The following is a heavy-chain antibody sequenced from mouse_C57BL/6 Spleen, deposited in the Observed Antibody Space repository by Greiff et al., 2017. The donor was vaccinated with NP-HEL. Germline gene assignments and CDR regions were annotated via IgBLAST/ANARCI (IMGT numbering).Heavy chain of an antibody. CDR2: ISSGSSTI. CDR3: ARLGVNTVVRRDYAMDY. J-gene: IGHJ4*01. V-gene: IGHV5-17*01. CDR1: GFTFSDYG. Sequence: EVKVVESGGGLVKPGGSLKLSCAASGFTFSDYGMHWVRQAPEKGLEWVAYISSGSSTIYYADTVKGRFTISRDNAKNTLFLQMTSLRSEDTAMYYCARLGVNTVVRRDYAMDYWGQGTSVTVSS. D-gene: IGHD1-1*01.